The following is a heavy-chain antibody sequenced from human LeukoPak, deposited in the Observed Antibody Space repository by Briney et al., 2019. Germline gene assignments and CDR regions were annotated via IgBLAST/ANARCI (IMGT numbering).Heavy chain of an antibody. CDR3: ARTKLDYSSSWGGKYFDY. CDR2: MYYSGST. J-gene: IGHJ4*02. CDR1: GGSISSSSYY. V-gene: IGHV4-39*01. D-gene: IGHD6-6*01. Sequence: SETLSLTCTVSGGSISSSSYYWGWIRQPPGKGLEWIGSMYYSGSTYYNPSLKSRVTISVDTSKNQFSLNLSSVTAADTAVYYCARTKLDYSSSWGGKYFDYWGQGTLVTVSS.